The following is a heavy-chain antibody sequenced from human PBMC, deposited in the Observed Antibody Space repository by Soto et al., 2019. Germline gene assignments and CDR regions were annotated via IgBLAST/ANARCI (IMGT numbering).Heavy chain of an antibody. Sequence: QVQLVQSGAEVKKPGASVKVSCKASGYTFTSYGISWVRQAPGQGLEWMGWISAYNGNTNYAQKVQGRVTTTTAASTSTADMGLGSMRSDGTAVSYCARGDYYGSGSYIAYWGQGTLVTVSS. CDR1: GYTFTSYG. J-gene: IGHJ4*02. CDR3: ARGDYYGSGSYIAY. CDR2: ISAYNGNT. V-gene: IGHV1-18*01. D-gene: IGHD3-10*01.